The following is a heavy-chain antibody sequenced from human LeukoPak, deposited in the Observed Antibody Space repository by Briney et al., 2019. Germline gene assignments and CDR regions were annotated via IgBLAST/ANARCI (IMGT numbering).Heavy chain of an antibody. D-gene: IGHD6-13*01. CDR3: ARGQQLTRFDP. J-gene: IGHJ5*02. CDR2: IYCSGST. Sequence: SETLSLTCTVSGGSISSGDYYWRWIRQPPGKGLEWIGYIYCSGSTYYNPSLKSRVTISVDTSKNQFSLKLSSVTAADTAVYYCARGQQLTRFDPWGQGTLVTVSS. V-gene: IGHV4-30-4*01. CDR1: GGSISSGDYY.